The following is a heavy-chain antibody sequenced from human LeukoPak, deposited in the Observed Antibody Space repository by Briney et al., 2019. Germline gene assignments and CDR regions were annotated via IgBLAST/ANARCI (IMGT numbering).Heavy chain of an antibody. V-gene: IGHV1-2*02. CDR3: ARDMYSSGFPLDY. Sequence: GASVKVSCKASGYTFTCYYMHWVRQAPGQGLEWMGWINPNSGGTNYAQKFQGRVTMTRDTSISTAYMELSRLRSDDTAVYYCARDMYSSGFPLDYWGQGTLVTVSS. D-gene: IGHD6-19*01. CDR2: INPNSGGT. CDR1: GYTFTCYY. J-gene: IGHJ4*02.